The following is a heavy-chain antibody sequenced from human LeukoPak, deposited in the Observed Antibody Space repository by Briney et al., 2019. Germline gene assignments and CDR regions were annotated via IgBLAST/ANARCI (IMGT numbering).Heavy chain of an antibody. CDR2: INAGNGKT. Sequence: ASVKVSCKASGYIFTDYAIQWVRQAPGQGLEWMGWINAGNGKTKYSQKFQGRVTITRDTSASTAYMELSGLRSDDTAVYYCARARWTSTVTTYYLDFWGQGTLVTVSS. J-gene: IGHJ4*02. V-gene: IGHV1-3*01. D-gene: IGHD4-17*01. CDR3: ARARWTSTVTTYYLDF. CDR1: GYIFTDYA.